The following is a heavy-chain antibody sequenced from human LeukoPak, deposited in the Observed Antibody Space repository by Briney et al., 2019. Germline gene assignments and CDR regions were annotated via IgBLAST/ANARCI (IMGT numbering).Heavy chain of an antibody. Sequence: SETLSLTCSVSGDSISSSRHYWAWIRQPPESGPEWIGSIYKTGSTYFNPPLKSRLTMSVDASNNQFSMQLRSVSAADTAVYYCARDGGVAAAGTYYWGQGTLVTVSS. D-gene: IGHD6-13*01. V-gene: IGHV4-39*07. J-gene: IGHJ4*02. CDR3: ARDGGVAAAGTYY. CDR1: GDSISSSRHY. CDR2: IYKTGST.